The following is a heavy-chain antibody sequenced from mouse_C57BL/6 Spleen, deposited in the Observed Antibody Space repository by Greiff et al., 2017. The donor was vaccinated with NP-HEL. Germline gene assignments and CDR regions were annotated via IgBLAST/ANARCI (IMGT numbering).Heavy chain of an antibody. D-gene: IGHD1-1*01. CDR2: INPGSGGT. V-gene: IGHV1-54*01. CDR1: GYAFTNYL. Sequence: QVQLQQSGAELVRPGTSVKVSCKASGYAFTNYLIEWVKQRPGQGLEWIGVINPGSGGTNYNEKFKGKATLTADKSSSTAYMQLSSLTSEDSAVYFCARSKDVTTVVNYAMDYWGQGTSVTVSS. J-gene: IGHJ4*01. CDR3: ARSKDVTTVVNYAMDY.